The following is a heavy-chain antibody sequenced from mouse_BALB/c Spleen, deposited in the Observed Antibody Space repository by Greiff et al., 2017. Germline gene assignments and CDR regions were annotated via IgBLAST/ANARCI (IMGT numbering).Heavy chain of an antibody. Sequence: VQLQQSGPGLVQPSQSLSITCTASGFSLTSYGVHWVRQSPGKGLEWLGVIWSGGSTDYNAAFITRLSISNDNSKSQVFLKMNSLQTDDTARYYCARGSLRLQAMDYWGQGTSVTVSS. D-gene: IGHD1-2*01. J-gene: IGHJ4*01. V-gene: IGHV2-2*01. CDR2: IWSGGST. CDR3: ARGSLRLQAMDY. CDR1: GFSLTSYG.